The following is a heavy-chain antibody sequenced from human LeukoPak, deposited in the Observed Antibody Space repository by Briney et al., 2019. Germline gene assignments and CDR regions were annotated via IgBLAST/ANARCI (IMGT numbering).Heavy chain of an antibody. J-gene: IGHJ4*02. Sequence: GGSLRLSCAASGFTFSSYSMNWVRQAPGKGLEWVSVIYSGGNTYYADSVKGRFTISRDNSKNTLYLQMNSLRAEDTAVYYCARDLVRQQLVNYFDYWGQGTLVTVSS. CDR1: GFTFSSYS. D-gene: IGHD6-13*01. CDR3: ARDLVRQQLVNYFDY. V-gene: IGHV3-66*01. CDR2: IYSGGNT.